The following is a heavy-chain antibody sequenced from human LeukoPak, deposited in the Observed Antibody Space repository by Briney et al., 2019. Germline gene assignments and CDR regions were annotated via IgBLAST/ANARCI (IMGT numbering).Heavy chain of an antibody. CDR1: GYTLTEVS. CDR3: ATVRISMIVVEAAALDI. D-gene: IGHD3-22*01. V-gene: IGHV1-24*01. CDR2: YDPEDGET. Sequence: ASVKVSCKVSGYTLTEVSMHWVRQAPGKGLEWMGGYDPEDGETIYAQKFKGRVTMTEDTSTDTAYMELSSLRSEDTAMYYCATVRISMIVVEAAALDIWGQGTMVTVSS. J-gene: IGHJ3*02.